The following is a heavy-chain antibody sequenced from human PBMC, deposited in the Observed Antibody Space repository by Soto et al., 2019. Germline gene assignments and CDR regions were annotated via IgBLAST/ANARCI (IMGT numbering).Heavy chain of an antibody. CDR2: INPNSGGT. CDR3: AISIAARPERYYYYGMDV. D-gene: IGHD6-6*01. J-gene: IGHJ6*02. CDR1: GYTFTGYY. Sequence: ASVTVSCTASGYTFTGYYMHWVRQAPGQGLEWMGWINPNSGGTNYAQKFQGWVTMTRDTSISTAYTELSRLRSDDTAVYYCAISIAARPERYYYYGMDVWGQGTTVTVSS. V-gene: IGHV1-2*04.